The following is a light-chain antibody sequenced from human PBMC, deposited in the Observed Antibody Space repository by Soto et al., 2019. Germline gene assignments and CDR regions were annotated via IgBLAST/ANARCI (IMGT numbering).Light chain of an antibody. J-gene: IGKJ1*01. CDR2: AAS. CDR1: QGITNY. Sequence: DIQMTQSPSSLSASVGDRVTITCRASQGITNYLAWYQQKPGKVPKLLIYAASTLQSGVPSRFSGSGSGTDFSLTISSLQPEDVAIYYCQKYNSAPRTFGQGTKVDIK. CDR3: QKYNSAPRT. V-gene: IGKV1-27*01.